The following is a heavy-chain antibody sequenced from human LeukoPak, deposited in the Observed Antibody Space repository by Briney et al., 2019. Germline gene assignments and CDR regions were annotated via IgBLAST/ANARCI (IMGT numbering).Heavy chain of an antibody. J-gene: IGHJ4*02. CDR3: ARQIAAATLYFFDY. V-gene: IGHV4-39*01. CDR2: ISYSGST. Sequence: LSLTCTVSGGSIISSSHYWGWIRQPPGTGLEWIGSISYSGSTYYNPSLKSRVTISVDTSKNQFSLKVSSETAADTAVYYCARQIAAATLYFFDYWGQGTLVTVSS. CDR1: GGSIISSSHY. D-gene: IGHD6-13*01.